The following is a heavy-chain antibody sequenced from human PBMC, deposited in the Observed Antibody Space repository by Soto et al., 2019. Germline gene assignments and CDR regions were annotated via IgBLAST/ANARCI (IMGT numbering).Heavy chain of an antibody. V-gene: IGHV3-13*01. CDR1: GFTFSSYD. CDR3: ALRLARGAFDI. CDR2: IGTAGDT. D-gene: IGHD6-19*01. Sequence: PGGSLRLSCAASGFTFSSYDMHWVRQATGKGLEWVSAIGTAGDTYYPGSVKGRFTISRENAKNSLYLQMNSLRAGDTAVYYCALRLARGAFDIWGQGTMVTVSS. J-gene: IGHJ3*02.